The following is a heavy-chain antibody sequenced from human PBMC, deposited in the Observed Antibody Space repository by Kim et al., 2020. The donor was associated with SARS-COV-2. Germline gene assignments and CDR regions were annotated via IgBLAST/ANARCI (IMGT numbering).Heavy chain of an antibody. Sequence: GGSLRLSCVASGFTFGDYAMNWVRQAPGKGLEGISFITGSGNNVYYAASVKGRFSISRDNSKNTLFLQMNGLRGDDTALYYCARGREGHFDSIGYYYFPYWGQGTPVTVSS. CDR1: GFTFGDYA. J-gene: IGHJ4*02. CDR3: ARGREGHFDSIGYYYFPY. D-gene: IGHD3-22*01. CDR2: ITGSGNNV. V-gene: IGHV3-23*05.